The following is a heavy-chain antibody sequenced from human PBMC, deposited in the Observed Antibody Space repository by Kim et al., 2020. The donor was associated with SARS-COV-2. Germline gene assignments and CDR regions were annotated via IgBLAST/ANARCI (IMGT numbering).Heavy chain of an antibody. Sequence: SQTLSLTCAISGDSVSSNSAAWNWIRQSPSRGLEWLGRTYYRSKWYNDYAVSVKSRITINPDTSKNQFSLQLNSVTPEDTAVYYCARVVAAAGTPQLYYFDYWGQGTLVTVSS. D-gene: IGHD6-13*01. CDR2: TYYRSKWYN. CDR3: ARVVAAAGTPQLYYFDY. V-gene: IGHV6-1*01. J-gene: IGHJ4*02. CDR1: GDSVSSNSAA.